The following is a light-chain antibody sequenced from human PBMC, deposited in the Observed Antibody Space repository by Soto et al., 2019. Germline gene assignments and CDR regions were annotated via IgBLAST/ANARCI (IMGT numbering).Light chain of an antibody. J-gene: IGKJ2*01. V-gene: IGKV3-20*01. CDR1: QSVNSNY. CDR3: QHYDGSPRT. Sequence: ETVLTQSPGTVSLSPGERATLSCRTSQSVNSNYLAWYQQKPGQAPRLLIYGVFNRPTGIPDRYSGSGSGTDLTLTISGLEPEDSAVSYCQHYDGSPRTFGQGTKLEIK. CDR2: GVF.